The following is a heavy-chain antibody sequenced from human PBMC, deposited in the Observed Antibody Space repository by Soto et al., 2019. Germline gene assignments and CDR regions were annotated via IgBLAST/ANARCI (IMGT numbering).Heavy chain of an antibody. V-gene: IGHV4-59*08. CDR1: GASVSSHH. D-gene: IGHD6-19*01. J-gene: IGHJ4*02. CDR2: YSDSA. CDR3: AAYRRGEGGRGY. Sequence: SETLSLTCTVSGASVSSHHWTWIRQPPGKGLEWIGDYSDSASYSPSLKSRVTISADTSKNQFSLNLSSVTAADTAVYYCAAYRRGEGGRGYWGQGTLVNVSS.